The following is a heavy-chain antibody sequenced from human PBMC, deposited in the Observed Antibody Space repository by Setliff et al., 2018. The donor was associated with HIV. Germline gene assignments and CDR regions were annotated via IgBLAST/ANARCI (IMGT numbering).Heavy chain of an antibody. CDR3: ARSIVGAAISAFDI. Sequence: NPSETLSLTCNVSGGSISSYYWSWIRQPPGKGLEWLGYIYYSGSTNYSPSLKSRVTISIDTSENQFALNLRSVTAADTAVYFCARSIVGAAISAFDIWGQGTMVTVSS. CDR1: GGSISSYY. V-gene: IGHV4-59*01. J-gene: IGHJ3*02. CDR2: IYYSGST. D-gene: IGHD1-26*01.